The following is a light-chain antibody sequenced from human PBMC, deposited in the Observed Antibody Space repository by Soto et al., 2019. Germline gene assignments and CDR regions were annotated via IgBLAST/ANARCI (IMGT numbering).Light chain of an antibody. Sequence: DIQMPQSPSTLSASVGDRVTITCRASQSISSWLAWYQQKPGKAPKLLIYKASSLESGVPSRFSGSGSGTAFTLTISSLQPDDFAPYYCQQYNSYSRAFGQGTKVEIK. V-gene: IGKV1-5*03. CDR1: QSISSW. J-gene: IGKJ1*01. CDR2: KAS. CDR3: QQYNSYSRA.